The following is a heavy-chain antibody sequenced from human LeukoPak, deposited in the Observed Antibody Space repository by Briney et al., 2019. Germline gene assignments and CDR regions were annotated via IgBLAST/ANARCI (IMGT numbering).Heavy chain of an antibody. CDR2: ISGSGGST. Sequence: GGSVRLSCAASGFTFSSYAMSWVRQAPGKGLEWVSAISGSGGSTYYADSVKGRFTISRDNSKNTLYLQMNSLRAEDTAVYYCAKARSGWYGVEDYWGQGTLVTVSS. CDR1: GFTFSSYA. J-gene: IGHJ4*02. CDR3: AKARSGWYGVEDY. D-gene: IGHD6-19*01. V-gene: IGHV3-23*01.